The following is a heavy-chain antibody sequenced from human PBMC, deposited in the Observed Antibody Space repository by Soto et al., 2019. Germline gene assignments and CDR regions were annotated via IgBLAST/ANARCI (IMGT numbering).Heavy chain of an antibody. V-gene: IGHV4-31*03. CDR3: AREPISTPRGVTQVDP. D-gene: IGHD3-10*01. CDR1: GGSISSGGYY. CDR2: IYYSGTT. Sequence: SETLSLTCTVSGGSISSGGYYWSWIRQHPGKGLEWIGYIYYSGTTFYNPSLGSRVTMSLDAAKNHFSLELRSVTVADTAVYYCAREPISTPRGVTQVDPWGQGTQVTVSS. J-gene: IGHJ5*02.